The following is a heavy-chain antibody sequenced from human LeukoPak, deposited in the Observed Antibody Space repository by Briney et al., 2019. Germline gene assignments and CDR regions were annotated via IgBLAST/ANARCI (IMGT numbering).Heavy chain of an antibody. CDR1: GFTFSRSA. CDR2: ISGSSDYI. Sequence: GGSLRLSCAASGFTFSRSAMEWVRQAPGKGLEWVSSISGSSDYIYYADSVKGRFTISRDNAKNSLYLQMNSLRAEDTAVYYCARVSGYCSSTSCPIQYYYGMDVWGQGTTVTVSS. J-gene: IGHJ6*02. D-gene: IGHD2-2*03. CDR3: ARVSGYCSSTSCPIQYYYGMDV. V-gene: IGHV3-21*01.